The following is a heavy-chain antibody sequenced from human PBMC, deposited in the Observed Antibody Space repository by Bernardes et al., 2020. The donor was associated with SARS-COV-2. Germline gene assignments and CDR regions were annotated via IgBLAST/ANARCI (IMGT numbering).Heavy chain of an antibody. J-gene: IGHJ6*02. CDR3: SRGEPCSSTSCSLYHGRGGMDV. CDR2: IYYSGST. D-gene: IGHD2-2*01. CDR1: GGSIWSYY. Sequence: SKTLSLTYAVSGGSIWSYYWIFIRQSPGKGLEWIVYIYYSGSTNYTPSLKSRVTISVDTSKNQFSLKLSSVTAADTAVYYCSRGEPCSSTSCSLYHGRGGMDVCGQGTTVTVSS. V-gene: IGHV4-59*01.